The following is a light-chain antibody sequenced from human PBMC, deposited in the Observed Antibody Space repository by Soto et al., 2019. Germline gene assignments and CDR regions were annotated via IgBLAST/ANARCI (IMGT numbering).Light chain of an antibody. Sequence: QSVLTQPASVSESPGQSITISCTGTSSDVGGYNYVSWYQQHPGKAPKLMIHDVSNRPSGVSNRFSGSKSGNTASLTISGLQAEDEADYYCSSYTSSSTYVFGTGTKVTV. V-gene: IGLV2-14*01. CDR1: SSDVGGYNY. J-gene: IGLJ1*01. CDR3: SSYTSSSTYV. CDR2: DVS.